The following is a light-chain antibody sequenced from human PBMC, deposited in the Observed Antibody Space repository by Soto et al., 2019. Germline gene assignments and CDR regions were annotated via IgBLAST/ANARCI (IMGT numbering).Light chain of an antibody. CDR3: SSYTSTNFEI. CDR2: DVS. V-gene: IGLV2-14*01. CDR1: SGDIGDYKY. J-gene: IGLJ2*01. Sequence: QSALTQPASVSGSPGQSITISFTGSSGDIGDYKYVSWYKQHPGKAPKLMIYDVSNRPSGISNRFSASKSVNTASLTISGLHAEDEADYYCSSYTSTNFEIFGGGTKLTVL.